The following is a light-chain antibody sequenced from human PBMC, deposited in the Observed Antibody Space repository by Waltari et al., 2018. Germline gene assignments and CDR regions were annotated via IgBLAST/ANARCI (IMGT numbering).Light chain of an antibody. CDR3: AAWDDSLNGLYV. CDR2: SNN. Sequence: QSVLTQPPSASGTPGQRVTISCSGSSPNIGSNTVNWYQQLPGTAPKLLNYSNNQRPSGVPYRFSGSTSGTSASRAIRGLQSEDEADYYCAAWDDSLNGLYVFGTGTKVTVL. CDR1: SPNIGSNT. J-gene: IGLJ1*01. V-gene: IGLV1-44*01.